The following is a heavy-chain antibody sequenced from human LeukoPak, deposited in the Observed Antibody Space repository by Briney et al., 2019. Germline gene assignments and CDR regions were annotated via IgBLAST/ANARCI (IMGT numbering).Heavy chain of an antibody. Sequence: NPGGSLRLSCAASGFTFSTYAMSWVRQAPGKGLEWVGRIKKAIEGATTDFATPVKGRFALSRDDSKSTLWLQMDSLKTEDTALYYCTVDRFHYDTSRSYHGGFPFPFHHWGQGTLVTVSS. CDR1: GFTFSTYA. CDR2: IKKAIEGATT. CDR3: TVDRFHYDTSRSYHGGFPFPFHH. V-gene: IGHV3-15*01. D-gene: IGHD3-22*01. J-gene: IGHJ1*01.